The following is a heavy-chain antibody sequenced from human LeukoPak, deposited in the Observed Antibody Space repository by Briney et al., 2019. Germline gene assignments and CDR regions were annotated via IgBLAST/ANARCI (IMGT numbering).Heavy chain of an antibody. Sequence: SETLSLTCTVSGGSISSYYWSWIRQPPGKGLEWIGYIYYSGSTNYNPSLKSRVTISVDTSKNQFSLKLSSVTAADTAVYYCARGWGRGILGNWFDPWGQGTLVTVSS. CDR1: GGSISSYY. CDR3: ARGWGRGILGNWFDP. V-gene: IGHV4-59*01. D-gene: IGHD1-26*01. J-gene: IGHJ5*02. CDR2: IYYSGST.